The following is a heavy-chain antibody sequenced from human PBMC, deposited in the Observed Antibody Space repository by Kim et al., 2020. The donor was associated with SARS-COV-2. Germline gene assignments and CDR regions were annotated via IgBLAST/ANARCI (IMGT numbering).Heavy chain of an antibody. CDR3: ARPLDSGSSYQF. CDR2: IYPGDSDT. CDR1: GYSFTTYW. Sequence: GESLKISCKGSGYSFTTYWIAWVRQMPGKGLEWMGIIYPGDSDTRYNPSFQGHVTMSADKTIRTAYLQWTSLEASDTAIYYCARPLDSGSSYQFWGQGTPVIVSS. V-gene: IGHV5-51*01. D-gene: IGHD3-10*01. J-gene: IGHJ4*02.